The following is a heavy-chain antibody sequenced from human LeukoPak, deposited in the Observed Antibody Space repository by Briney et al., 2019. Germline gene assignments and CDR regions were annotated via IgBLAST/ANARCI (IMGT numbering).Heavy chain of an antibody. CDR2: INPNSGAT. D-gene: IGHD1-26*01. CDR3: ARDFGRGELVGATLYYYYYGMDV. J-gene: IGHJ6*02. Sequence: GASVKVSCKASGYTFTGYYMNWVRQAPGQGLEWMGWINPNSGATNYAQKFQGRVTMTRDTSISTTYMELSRLRSDDTAVYYCARDFGRGELVGATLYYYYYGMDVWGQGTTVTVSS. V-gene: IGHV1-2*02. CDR1: GYTFTGYY.